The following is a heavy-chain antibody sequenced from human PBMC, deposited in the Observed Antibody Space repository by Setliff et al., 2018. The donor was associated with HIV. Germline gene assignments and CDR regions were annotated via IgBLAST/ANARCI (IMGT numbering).Heavy chain of an antibody. CDR1: GGSFSGYY. CDR3: ARAPITMIVVVNYGMDV. CDR2: INHSGST. V-gene: IGHV4-34*01. D-gene: IGHD3-22*01. J-gene: IGHJ6*02. Sequence: SETLSLTCAVYGGSFSGYYWSWIRRPPGKGLEWIGEINHSGSTNYNPSLKSRVTISVDTSKNQFSLKLSSVTAADTAVYYCARAPITMIVVVNYGMDVWGQGTTVTVSS.